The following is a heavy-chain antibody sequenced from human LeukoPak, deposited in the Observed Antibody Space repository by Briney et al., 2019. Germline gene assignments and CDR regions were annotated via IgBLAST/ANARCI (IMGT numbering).Heavy chain of an antibody. CDR2: ISSSSSYI. CDR1: GFTFSSYS. CDR3: ARDRHSYGPIDY. D-gene: IGHD5-18*01. V-gene: IGHV3-21*01. Sequence: GGSLRLSCAAPGFTFSSYSMNWVRQAPGKGLEWVSSISSSSSYIYYADSVKGRFTISRDNAKNSLYLQMNSLRAEDTAVYYCARDRHSYGPIDYWGQGTLVTVSS. J-gene: IGHJ4*02.